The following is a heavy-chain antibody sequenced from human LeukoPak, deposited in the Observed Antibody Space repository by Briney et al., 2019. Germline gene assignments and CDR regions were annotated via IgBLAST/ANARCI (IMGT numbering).Heavy chain of an antibody. CDR3: ARAPRYNSGWSGDVFDI. D-gene: IGHD6-19*01. CDR1: GFSFSTYG. Sequence: GGSLRLSCAASGFSFSTYGMNWVRQAPGKGLEWISYISGSSGTIYYTDSVKGRFTISRDNANNSLYVQMNSLRGEDTAVYYCARAPRYNSGWSGDVFDIWGQGTMVTVSS. J-gene: IGHJ3*02. CDR2: ISGSSGTI. V-gene: IGHV3-48*01.